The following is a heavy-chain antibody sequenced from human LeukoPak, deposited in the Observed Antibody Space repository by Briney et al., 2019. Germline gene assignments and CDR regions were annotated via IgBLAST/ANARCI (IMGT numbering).Heavy chain of an antibody. CDR3: ASRHYYGSGTTFDY. V-gene: IGHV4-34*01. D-gene: IGHD3-10*01. CDR1: GGSFSGYY. Sequence: SETLSLTCAVYGGSFSGYYWSWIRQPPGKGLEWIGEINHSGSTNYNPSLKSRVTISVDTSKNQFSLKLSSVTAADTAVYYCASRHYYGSGTTFDYWGQGTLVTVSS. J-gene: IGHJ4*02. CDR2: INHSGST.